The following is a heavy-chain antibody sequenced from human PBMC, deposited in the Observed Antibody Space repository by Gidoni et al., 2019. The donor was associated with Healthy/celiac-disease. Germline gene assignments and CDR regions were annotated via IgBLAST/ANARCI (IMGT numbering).Heavy chain of an antibody. V-gene: IGHV1-46*01. CDR2: INPSGGST. Sequence: QVQLVQSGAEVKKPGASVKVSCKASGYTFTSYYMHWVRQAPGQGLEWMGIINPSGGSTSYAQKFQGRVTMTRDTSTSTVYMELSSLRSEDTAVYYCARDHPQRSYCGGDCYSGVLGYWGQGTLVTVSS. D-gene: IGHD2-21*02. CDR1: GYTFTSYY. J-gene: IGHJ4*02. CDR3: ARDHPQRSYCGGDCYSGVLGY.